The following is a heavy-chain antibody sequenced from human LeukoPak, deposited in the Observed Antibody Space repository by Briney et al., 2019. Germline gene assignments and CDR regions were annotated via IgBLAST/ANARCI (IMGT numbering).Heavy chain of an antibody. CDR3: AKNPSGVGATTSIDY. D-gene: IGHD1-26*01. V-gene: IGHV3-7*03. CDR2: IKNDGSQT. Sequence: PGGSLRLSCAASGFIFNKYWMTWFRQPPGKGLEWLANIKNDGSQTYYVDSVKGRFTISRDNSKNTLYLQMNSLRAEDTAVYYCAKNPSGVGATTSIDYWGQGTLVTVSS. J-gene: IGHJ4*02. CDR1: GFIFNKYW.